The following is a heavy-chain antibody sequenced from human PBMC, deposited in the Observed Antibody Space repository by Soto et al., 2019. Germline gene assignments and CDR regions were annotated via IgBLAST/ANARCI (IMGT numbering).Heavy chain of an antibody. V-gene: IGHV4-34*01. J-gene: IGHJ4*02. CDR2: INHSGST. D-gene: IGHD2-21*02. CDR1: GGSFSGHY. CDR3: AGPDNCCSAYYPAYSLDS. Sequence: SETLSLTCAVYGGSFSGHYWNWIRQPPGKGQEWSGKINHSGSTNNPSLKSRDTISLDTSKTQFSLTLSSVTAADTAVYYGAGPDNCCSAYYPAYSLDSWGQGTLVTVSS.